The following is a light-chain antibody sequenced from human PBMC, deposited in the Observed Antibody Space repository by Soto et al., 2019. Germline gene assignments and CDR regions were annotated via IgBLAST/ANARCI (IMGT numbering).Light chain of an antibody. J-gene: IGKJ5*01. Sequence: EIVLTQSPGTLSLSPGERADLSCRASQSVSGSYVAWYQQKPGQAPRLLIYGASTRATGIPDRFSGSGSGTDFTLTISRLEPEDFAVYYCQQHGTSPITFGQGTRLEIK. CDR3: QQHGTSPIT. CDR1: QSVSGSY. CDR2: GAS. V-gene: IGKV3-20*01.